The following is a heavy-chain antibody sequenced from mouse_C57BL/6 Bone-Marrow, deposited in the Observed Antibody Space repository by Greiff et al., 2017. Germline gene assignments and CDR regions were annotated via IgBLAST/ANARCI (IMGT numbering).Heavy chain of an antibody. J-gene: IGHJ4*01. D-gene: IGHD4-1*01. CDR2: ISYDGSN. CDR3: ARDGVNWVYAMDY. Sequence: DVQLQESGPGLVKPSQSLSLTCSVTGYSITSGYYWNWIRQFPGNKLEWMGYISYDGSNNYNPSLKNRISITRDTSKNQFFLKLNSVTTEDTATYYCARDGVNWVYAMDYWGQGTSVTVSS. CDR1: GYSITSGYY. V-gene: IGHV3-6*01.